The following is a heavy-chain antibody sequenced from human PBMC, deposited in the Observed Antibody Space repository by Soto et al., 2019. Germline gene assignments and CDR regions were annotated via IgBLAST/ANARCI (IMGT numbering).Heavy chain of an antibody. CDR1: GDSVSSNSAA. D-gene: IGHD1-1*01. V-gene: IGHV6-1*01. CDR2: TYYRSKWYN. CDR3: ARGTDSSFDS. J-gene: IGHJ4*02. Sequence: TLSLTCAISGDSVSSNSAAWNWIRQSPARGLEWLGRTYYRSKWYNDYVVSMKSRISINPDTSKNQFSLQLDSVTPEDTAVYYCARGTDSSFDSWGQGSPVTVSS.